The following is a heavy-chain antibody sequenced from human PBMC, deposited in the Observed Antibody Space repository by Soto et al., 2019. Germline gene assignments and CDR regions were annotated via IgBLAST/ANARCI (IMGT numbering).Heavy chain of an antibody. CDR2: INPNTGGT. V-gene: IGHV1-2*02. J-gene: IGHJ4*02. Sequence: ASVKVSCKASGYTFTGYYLHWVRQAPGQGLEYMGWINPNTGGTEYTQKFQGRVTMTRDTSTSTAYMELSSLSSDDTAVFYCARSLSTIGARPDYWGQGTLVTVSS. CDR3: ARSLSTIGARPDY. D-gene: IGHD6-6*01. CDR1: GYTFTGYY.